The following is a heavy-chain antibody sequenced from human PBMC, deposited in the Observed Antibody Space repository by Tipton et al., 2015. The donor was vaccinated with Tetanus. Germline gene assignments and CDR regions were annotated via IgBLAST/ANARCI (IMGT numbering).Heavy chain of an antibody. CDR3: ARVNGGVRGVFDY. CDR1: GFIFSGYW. CDR2: IKEDESEH. Sequence: GSLRLSCAASGFIFSGYWMGWVRQAPGKGLEWVANIKEDESEHQYVDSVKGRFTISRDNAQKSLYLQMNSLRVEDTAIYYCARVNGGVRGVFDYWGQGTLVTVSS. J-gene: IGHJ4*02. D-gene: IGHD3-10*01. V-gene: IGHV3-7*01.